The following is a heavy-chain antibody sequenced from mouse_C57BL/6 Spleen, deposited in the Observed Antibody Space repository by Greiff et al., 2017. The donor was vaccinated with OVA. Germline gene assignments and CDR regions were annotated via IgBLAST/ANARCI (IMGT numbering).Heavy chain of an antibody. CDR3: ARSRWLLSLDY. D-gene: IGHD2-3*01. CDR1: GYTFTSYW. V-gene: IGHV1-53*01. Sequence: QVQLQQPGTELVKPGASVKLSCKASGYTFTSYWMHWVKQRPGQGLEWIGNINPSNGGTNYNEKFKSKATLTVDKSSSTAYMQHSSLTSEDSAVYDWARSRWLLSLDYWGQGTTLTVSS. J-gene: IGHJ2*01. CDR2: INPSNGGT.